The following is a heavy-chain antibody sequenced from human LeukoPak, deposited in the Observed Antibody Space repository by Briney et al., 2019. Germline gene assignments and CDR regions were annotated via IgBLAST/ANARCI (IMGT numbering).Heavy chain of an antibody. D-gene: IGHD3-10*01. J-gene: IGHJ6*04. CDR1: GGSFSGYY. CDR3: ARDRVVRGVISPASFLDV. CDR2: INHSGST. V-gene: IGHV4-34*01. Sequence: SETLSLTCAVYGGSFSGYYWSWIRQPPGKGLEWIGEINHSGSTNYNPSLKSRVTISVDTSKNQFSLKLSSVTAADTAVYYCARDRVVRGVISPASFLDVWGKGTTVTISS.